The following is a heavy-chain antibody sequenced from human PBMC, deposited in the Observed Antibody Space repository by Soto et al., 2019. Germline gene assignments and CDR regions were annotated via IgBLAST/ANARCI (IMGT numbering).Heavy chain of an antibody. J-gene: IGHJ2*01. V-gene: IGHV4-4*07. CDR1: GGSISSYY. CDR3: ARRVFYCSGGSCYWYFDL. Sequence: KPSETLSLTCTVSGGSISSYYWSWIRQPAGKGLEWIGRIYTTGSTNYNPSLKGRVTMSVDTSKNQFSLKLSSVTAADTAVYYCARRVFYCSGGSCYWYFDLWGRGTLVTVSS. CDR2: IYTTGST. D-gene: IGHD2-15*01.